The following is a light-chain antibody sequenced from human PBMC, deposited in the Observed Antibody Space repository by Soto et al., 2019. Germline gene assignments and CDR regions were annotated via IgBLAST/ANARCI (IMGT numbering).Light chain of an antibody. Sequence: EIVMTQSPATLSVSPGERATLSCRASQSVSSNLAWYQQKPGQAPRLLIYGAATRATGIPARFSGSGSGTEFTLNISSLQSEDFAVYYCQQYNNLPRPFGQGTKLEIK. CDR1: QSVSSN. CDR2: GAA. J-gene: IGKJ2*01. CDR3: QQYNNLPRP. V-gene: IGKV3-15*01.